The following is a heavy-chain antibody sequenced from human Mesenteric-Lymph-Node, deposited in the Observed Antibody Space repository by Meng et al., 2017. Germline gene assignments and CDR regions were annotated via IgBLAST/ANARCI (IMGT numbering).Heavy chain of an antibody. J-gene: IGHJ6*02. D-gene: IGHD2-2*01. CDR2: IYPGDSDT. CDR1: GYSFTSYW. V-gene: IGHV5-51*01. Sequence: GESLKISCKGSGYSFTSYWIGWVRQMPGKGLEWMGIIYPGDSDTRYSPSFQGQVTISADKSISTAYLQWSSLKASDTAMYYCARHLGYCSSTSCFERRRAPYYYYGMDVWGQGTTVTVSS. CDR3: ARHLGYCSSTSCFERRRAPYYYYGMDV.